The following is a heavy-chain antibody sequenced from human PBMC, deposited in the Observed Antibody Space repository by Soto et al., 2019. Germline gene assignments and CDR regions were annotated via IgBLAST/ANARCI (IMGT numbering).Heavy chain of an antibody. CDR1: GVSGTTTIMG. V-gene: IGHV2-5*02. Sequence: SGPTLVNPTETLTLTFTFSGVSGTTTIMGVGWTRHPPGKALEWLAIIYWDGESRYNPLLRRRLTLTEDTSKNQVVLTMTNMDPKDTATYYCAHRDSTGTTTYFDSWGQGIPVSVSS. CDR2: IYWDGES. D-gene: IGHD1-1*01. CDR3: AHRDSTGTTTYFDS. J-gene: IGHJ4*02.